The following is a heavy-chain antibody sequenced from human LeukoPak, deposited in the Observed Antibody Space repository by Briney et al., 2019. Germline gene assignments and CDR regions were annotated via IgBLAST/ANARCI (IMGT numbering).Heavy chain of an antibody. Sequence: ASVKVSCKASGYTFTSYDINWVRQATGQGLEWMGWMNPNSGNTGYAQKFQGRVTMTRNTSISTAYMELSSLRSEDTAVYYCARGPVLRYFGRASPNRYFDLWGRGTLVTVSS. V-gene: IGHV1-8*01. CDR3: ARGPVLRYFGRASPNRYFDL. J-gene: IGHJ2*01. CDR1: GYTFTSYD. CDR2: MNPNSGNT. D-gene: IGHD3-9*01.